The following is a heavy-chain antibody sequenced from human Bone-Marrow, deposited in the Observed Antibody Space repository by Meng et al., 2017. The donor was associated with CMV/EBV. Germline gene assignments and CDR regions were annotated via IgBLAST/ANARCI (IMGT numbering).Heavy chain of an antibody. J-gene: IGHJ6*02. CDR1: GGTFSSYA. D-gene: IGHD2-2*02. V-gene: IGHV1-69*05. Sequence: SVKVSCKASGGTFSSYAISWVRQAPGQGLEWMGGIIPIFGTANYAQKFQGRVTITTDESTSTAYMELSSLRSEDTAVYYCARGVPAAIRREGHYGMDVWGQGTTVTVSS. CDR2: IIPIFGTA. CDR3: ARGVPAAIRREGHYGMDV.